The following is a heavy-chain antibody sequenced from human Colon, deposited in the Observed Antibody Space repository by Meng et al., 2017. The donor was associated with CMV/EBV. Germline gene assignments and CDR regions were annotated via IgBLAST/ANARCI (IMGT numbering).Heavy chain of an antibody. V-gene: IGHV1-18*01. CDR3: ARGSSSTMFGDYYYGMDV. J-gene: IGHJ6*02. CDR2: ISAYNGET. D-gene: IGHD3-3*01. CDR1: GYTFSNYG. Sequence: ASVKVSCKASGYTFSNYGIAWVRQAPGQGLEWMGWISAYNGETKYEEKIQDRVTMTTDTSTSTAYMELRSLRSDDTAVYYCARGSSSTMFGDYYYGMDVWGQGTTVTVSS.